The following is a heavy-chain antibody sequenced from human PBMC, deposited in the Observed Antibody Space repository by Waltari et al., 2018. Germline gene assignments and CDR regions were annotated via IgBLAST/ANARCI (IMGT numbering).Heavy chain of an antibody. J-gene: IGHJ6*03. CDR3: AREPSPDSSGYFYYYMDV. CDR2: INSDGSGT. D-gene: IGHD3-22*01. CDR1: GFTFSRHW. V-gene: IGHV3-74*01. Sequence: EVQLVESGGGLVQPGGSLRLSSAASGFTFSRHWMPWGRQAPGKGLVWVSRINSDGSGTIYADSVKGRFTISRDNAKNTLYLQLNSLRVEDTAVYYCAREPSPDSSGYFYYYMDVWGKGTTVTVSS.